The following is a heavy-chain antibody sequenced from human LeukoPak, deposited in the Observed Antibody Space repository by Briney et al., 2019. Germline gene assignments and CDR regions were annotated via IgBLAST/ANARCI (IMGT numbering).Heavy chain of an antibody. CDR1: GDSVSSNSAA. Sequence: SQTLSLTCAISGDSVSSNSAAWNWIRQSPSRGLEWLGRTYYRSKWYNDYAVSVKSRITINPDTSKNQFSLQLNSVTPEDTAVYYCAKTYYDFWSDGYYFDYWGQGTLVTVSS. V-gene: IGHV6-1*01. J-gene: IGHJ4*02. CDR3: AKTYYDFWSDGYYFDY. CDR2: TYYRSKWYN. D-gene: IGHD3-3*01.